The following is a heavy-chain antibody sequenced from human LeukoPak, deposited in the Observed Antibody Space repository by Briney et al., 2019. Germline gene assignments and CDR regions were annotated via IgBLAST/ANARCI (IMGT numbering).Heavy chain of an antibody. Sequence: SGGSLRLSCAASGFTFSSYAMSWVRQAPGKGLEWVSAISGSGGSTYYADSVKGRFTISRDNSKNSLYLQMNSLRAEDTAVYYCARALPYYYDSSGYYYWDYWGQGTLVTVSS. V-gene: IGHV3-23*01. CDR1: GFTFSSYA. CDR3: ARALPYYYDSSGYYYWDY. D-gene: IGHD3-22*01. J-gene: IGHJ4*02. CDR2: ISGSGGST.